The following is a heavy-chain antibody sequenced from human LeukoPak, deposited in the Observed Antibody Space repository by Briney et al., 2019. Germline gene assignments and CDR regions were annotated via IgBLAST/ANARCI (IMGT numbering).Heavy chain of an antibody. Sequence: ASVKVSCKASGYTFTNYEMHWVRQAPGQGLEWMGIINPSGGSTTYTQQFQGRVTMTRDTSISTAYMELSRLRSDDTAVYYCASGDAVTTGFYYYMDVWGKGTTVTVSS. D-gene: IGHD1-14*01. V-gene: IGHV1-46*01. CDR3: ASGDAVTTGFYYYMDV. CDR1: GYTFTNYE. CDR2: INPSGGST. J-gene: IGHJ6*03.